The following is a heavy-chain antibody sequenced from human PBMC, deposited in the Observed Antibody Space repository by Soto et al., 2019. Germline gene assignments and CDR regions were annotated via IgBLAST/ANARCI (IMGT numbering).Heavy chain of an antibody. CDR1: GFTFSSCA. Sequence: GGSLRLSCAASGFTFSSCAMHWVRQAPGKGLEWVAVISYDGSNKYYADSVKGRFTISRDNSKNTLYLQMNSLRAEDTAVYYCARDRKYYDSSGYYWYFDLWGRGTLVTVSS. CDR2: ISYDGSNK. V-gene: IGHV3-30-3*01. CDR3: ARDRKYYDSSGYYWYFDL. J-gene: IGHJ2*01. D-gene: IGHD3-22*01.